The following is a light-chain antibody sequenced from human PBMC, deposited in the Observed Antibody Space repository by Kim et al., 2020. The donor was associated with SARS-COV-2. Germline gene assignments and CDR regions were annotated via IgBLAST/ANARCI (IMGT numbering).Light chain of an antibody. CDR3: QVWDSSSDHVV. CDR1: NIGSKS. CDR2: YDS. V-gene: IGLV3-21*04. Sequence: APGKTARSTCGGNNIGSKSVHWYQQKPGQAPVLVIYYDSDRPSGSPERFSGSNSGNTATLTISRVEAGDEADYYCQVWDSSSDHVVFGGGTKLTVL. J-gene: IGLJ2*01.